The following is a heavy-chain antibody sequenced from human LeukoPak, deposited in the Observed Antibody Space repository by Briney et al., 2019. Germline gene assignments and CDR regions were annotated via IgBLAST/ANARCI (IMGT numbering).Heavy chain of an antibody. Sequence: ASVKVSCKASGYTFTSYYMHWARQAPGQGLEWMGIINPSGGSTSYAQKFQGRVTMTRDTSTSTVYMELSSLRSEDTAVYYCARLYSSGHFDYWGQGTLVTVSS. V-gene: IGHV1-46*01. CDR3: ARLYSSGHFDY. CDR2: INPSGGST. CDR1: GYTFTSYY. D-gene: IGHD6-19*01. J-gene: IGHJ4*02.